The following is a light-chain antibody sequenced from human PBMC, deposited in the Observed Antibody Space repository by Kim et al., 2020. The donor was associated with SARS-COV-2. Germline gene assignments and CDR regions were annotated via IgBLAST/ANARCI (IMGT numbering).Light chain of an antibody. J-gene: IGKJ2*01. Sequence: SASIGDRVTITCRDSRSISSWLAWYQQKPGKAPRLLIYKASTLESGVPSRFSGSGSGTEFTLTINSLQPDDFATYYCQQFDSYSYTFGQGTKLEIK. CDR3: QQFDSYSYT. V-gene: IGKV1-5*03. CDR1: RSISSW. CDR2: KAS.